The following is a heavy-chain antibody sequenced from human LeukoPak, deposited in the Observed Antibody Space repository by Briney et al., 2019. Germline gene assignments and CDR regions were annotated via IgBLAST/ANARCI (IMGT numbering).Heavy chain of an antibody. CDR3: ARGFLYDYVWGSFDY. CDR1: GFTFSSYA. J-gene: IGHJ4*02. D-gene: IGHD3-16*01. CDR2: ISYDGSNK. Sequence: GGSLRLSCAASGFTFSSYAMHWARQAPGKGLEWVAVISYDGSNKYYADSVKGRFTISRDNSKSTLYLQMNSLRAEDTAVYYCARGFLYDYVWGSFDYWGQGTLVTVSS. V-gene: IGHV3-30-3*01.